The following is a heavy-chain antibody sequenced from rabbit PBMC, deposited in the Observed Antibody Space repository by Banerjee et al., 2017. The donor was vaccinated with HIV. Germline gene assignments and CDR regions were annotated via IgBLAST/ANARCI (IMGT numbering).Heavy chain of an antibody. D-gene: IGHD4-1*01. J-gene: IGHJ4*01. CDR3: ARDLAGVIGWNFNL. V-gene: IGHV1S45*01. CDR2: IYAGSSGST. Sequence: QEQLEESGGDLVKPEGSLTLTCTASGFTLSSYWVCWVRQAPGKGLEWIACIYAGSSGSTYYASWAKGRFTISKTSSTTVTLQMTSLTAADTATYFCARDLAGVIGWNFNLWGPGTLVTVS. CDR1: GFTLSSYW.